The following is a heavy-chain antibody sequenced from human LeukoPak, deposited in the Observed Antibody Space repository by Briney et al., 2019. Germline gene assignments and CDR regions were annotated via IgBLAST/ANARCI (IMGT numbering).Heavy chain of an antibody. V-gene: IGHV1-8*03. CDR1: GYTLTSYD. CDR3: ARVFCSSTRCWYYFDY. Sequence: ASVKVSCKASGYTLTSYDINWVRQATGQGLEWMGWMNPNSGNTGYAQKFQGRVTIIRNTSISTAYMELSSLRSEDTAVYFCARVFCSSTRCWYYFDYWGQGTLVTVSS. D-gene: IGHD2-2*01. CDR2: MNPNSGNT. J-gene: IGHJ4*02.